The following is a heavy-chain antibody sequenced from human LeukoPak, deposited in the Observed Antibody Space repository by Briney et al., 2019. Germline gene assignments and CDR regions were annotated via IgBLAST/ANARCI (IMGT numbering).Heavy chain of an antibody. CDR3: VSPIHSSAGSYQDDY. V-gene: IGHV3-21*01. D-gene: IGHD3-10*01. J-gene: IGHJ4*02. CDR2: ISSSSYI. Sequence: GGSLRLSCAASGFTFSSYSMNWVRQAPGKGLEWVSSISSSSYIHYADSVKGRFTISRDNAKNSLYLQMNSLRAEDTAVYYCVSPIHSSAGSYQDDYWGQGTLVTVSS. CDR1: GFTFSSYS.